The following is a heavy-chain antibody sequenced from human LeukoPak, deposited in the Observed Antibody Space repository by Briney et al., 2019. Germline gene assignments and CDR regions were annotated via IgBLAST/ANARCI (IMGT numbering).Heavy chain of an antibody. Sequence: KAGGSLRLSCAASGFTFSSYSMNWVRQVPGKGLEWVSSISSSSSYIYYADSVKGRFTISRDNAKNSLYLQMNSLRAEDTAVYYCARADWDTAMIDYWGQGTLVTVSS. CDR1: GFTFSSYS. V-gene: IGHV3-21*01. J-gene: IGHJ4*02. CDR2: ISSSSSYI. D-gene: IGHD5-18*01. CDR3: ARADWDTAMIDY.